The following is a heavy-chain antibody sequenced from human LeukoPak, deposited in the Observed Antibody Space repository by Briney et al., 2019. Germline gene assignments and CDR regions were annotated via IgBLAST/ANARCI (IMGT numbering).Heavy chain of an antibody. CDR2: IYYSGST. Sequence: SETLSLTCTVSGGSISSSSYYWGWIRQPPRKGLEWIGSIYYSGSTYYNPSLKSRVTISVDTSKNQFSLKLSSVTAADTAVYYRARVACSGGSCLENWFDPWGQGTLVTVSS. J-gene: IGHJ5*02. V-gene: IGHV4-39*07. CDR1: GGSISSSSYY. CDR3: ARVACSGGSCLENWFDP. D-gene: IGHD2-15*01.